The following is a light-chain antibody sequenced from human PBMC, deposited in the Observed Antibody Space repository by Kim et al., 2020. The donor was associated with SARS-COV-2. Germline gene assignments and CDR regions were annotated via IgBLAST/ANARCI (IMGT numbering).Light chain of an antibody. Sequence: ELVLTQSPATLSVSPGETATLSCRASQSVTSHVAWYQQKPGQAPRLLIYDASTRATGIPARISGSGFGTGFTLTISSLQSEDFAVYYCQQYNNWPPPITVGQGTRLEIK. CDR1: QSVTSH. J-gene: IGKJ5*01. V-gene: IGKV3-15*01. CDR3: QQYNNWPPPIT. CDR2: DAS.